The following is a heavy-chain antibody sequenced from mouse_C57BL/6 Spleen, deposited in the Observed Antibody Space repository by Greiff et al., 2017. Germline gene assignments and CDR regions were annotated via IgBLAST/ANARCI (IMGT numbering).Heavy chain of an antibody. D-gene: IGHD2-14*01. CDR2: IDPETGGT. J-gene: IGHJ3*01. Sequence: QVQLQQSGAELVRPGASVTLSCKASGYTFTDYEMHWVKQTPVHGLEWIGAIDPETGGTAYNQKFKGKARLTANKSSSTAYMELRSLTSEESAVYYCTREGGTPFAYWGQGTRVTVSA. V-gene: IGHV1-15*01. CDR1: GYTFTDYE. CDR3: TREGGTPFAY.